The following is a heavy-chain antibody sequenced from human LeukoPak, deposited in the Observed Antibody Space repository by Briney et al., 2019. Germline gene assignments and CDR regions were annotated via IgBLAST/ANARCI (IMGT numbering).Heavy chain of an antibody. CDR1: GYSFTSYW. J-gene: IGHJ4*02. V-gene: IGHV5-51*01. CDR3: ARSVAAALFDY. CDR2: IYPGDSDT. D-gene: IGHD6-13*01. Sequence: GESLQISCEGSGYSFTSYWIGWVRQMPGKGLEWMGIIYPGDSDTRYSPSFQGQITISADKSISTAYLQWSSLKASDPAMYYCARSVAAALFDYWGQGTLVTVSS.